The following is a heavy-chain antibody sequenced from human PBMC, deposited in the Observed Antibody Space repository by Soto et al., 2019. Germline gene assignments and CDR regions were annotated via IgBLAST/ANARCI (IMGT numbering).Heavy chain of an antibody. D-gene: IGHD2-15*01. CDR1: GFTFSSYA. J-gene: IGHJ4*02. CDR2: ISYDGSNK. V-gene: IGHV3-30-3*01. CDR3: AREMDGYCSGGSCYLDY. Sequence: QVRLVESGGGVVQPGRSLRLSCAASGFTFSSYAMHWVRQAPGKGLEWVAVISYDGSNKYYADSVKGRFTISRDNSKNTLYPQMNSLRAEDTAVYYCAREMDGYCSGGSCYLDYWGQGTLVTVSS.